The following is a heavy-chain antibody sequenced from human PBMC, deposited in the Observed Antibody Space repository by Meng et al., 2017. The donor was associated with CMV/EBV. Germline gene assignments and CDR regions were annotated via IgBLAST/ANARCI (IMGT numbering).Heavy chain of an antibody. D-gene: IGHD2-2*01. Sequence: SVKVSCKASGGTFSSYAISWVRQAPGQGLEWMGGIIPIFGAANYAQKFQGRVTITTDESTSTAYMELSSLRSEDTAVYYCARGDCSSTSCYGGYENGMDVWGQGTTVTVSS. CDR1: GGTFSSYA. J-gene: IGHJ6*02. V-gene: IGHV1-69*05. CDR3: ARGDCSSTSCYGGYENGMDV. CDR2: IIPIFGAA.